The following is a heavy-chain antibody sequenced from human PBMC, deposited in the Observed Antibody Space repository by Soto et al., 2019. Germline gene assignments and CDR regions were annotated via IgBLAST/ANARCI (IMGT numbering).Heavy chain of an antibody. D-gene: IGHD5-12*01. Sequence: VESLALSCKGSGDSFTTYWITWVRQMPGKGLEWMGNFDPSDSYTNYSPSFQGHVTISADKSISTAYLQWNSLKASDTAMYYCARLEMATIPNWFDPWGQGTLVTVSS. V-gene: IGHV5-10-1*01. J-gene: IGHJ5*02. CDR2: FDPSDSYT. CDR3: ARLEMATIPNWFDP. CDR1: GDSFTTYW.